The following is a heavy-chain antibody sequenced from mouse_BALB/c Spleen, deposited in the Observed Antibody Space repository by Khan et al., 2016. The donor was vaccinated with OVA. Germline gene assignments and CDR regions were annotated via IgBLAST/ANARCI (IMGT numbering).Heavy chain of an antibody. CDR3: ARLSYYYNSEGFDY. V-gene: IGHV5-6*01. CDR2: INTGGIYT. CDR1: GFTFSTYG. J-gene: IGHJ3*01. D-gene: IGHD1-1*01. Sequence: EVELVESGGDLVKPGGSLKLSCAASGFTFSTYGMSWVRQTPDKRLEWVATINTGGIYTYYPDSVKGRFTISRDNAKNTLYLQMSSLKSEDTTRYYGARLSYYYNSEGFDYWGQGTLVTVSA.